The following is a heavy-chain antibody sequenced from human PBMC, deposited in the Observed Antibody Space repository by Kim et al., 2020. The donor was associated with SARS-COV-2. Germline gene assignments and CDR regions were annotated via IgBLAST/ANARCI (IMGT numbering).Heavy chain of an antibody. V-gene: IGHV3-9*01. CDR3: AKGAGTNWRFFEN. CDR2: LSWNSVGV. Sequence: GGSLRLSCAASGFSFDDAAMHWVRQTPQKGLEWVSGLSWNSVGVGYAESVKGRFTISRDNDNKSVFLQMNNLRGDDTAFYYCAKGAGTNWRFFENWGQGILVTVSS. J-gene: IGHJ4*02. CDR1: GFSFDDAA. D-gene: IGHD1-1*01.